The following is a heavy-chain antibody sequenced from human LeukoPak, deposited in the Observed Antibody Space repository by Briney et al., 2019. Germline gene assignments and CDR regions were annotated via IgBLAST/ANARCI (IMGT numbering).Heavy chain of an antibody. CDR1: GFTFSSYW. Sequence: LAGGSLRLSCATSGFTFSSYWMNWVRQAPGKGLEWVANIKQDGSEKYYVDSVKGRFTISRDNAKNSLYLQMNSQRAEDTAVYYCASPMTTVTKGGFDYWGQGTLVTVSS. V-gene: IGHV3-7*01. CDR3: ASPMTTVTKGGFDY. D-gene: IGHD4-11*01. J-gene: IGHJ4*02. CDR2: IKQDGSEK.